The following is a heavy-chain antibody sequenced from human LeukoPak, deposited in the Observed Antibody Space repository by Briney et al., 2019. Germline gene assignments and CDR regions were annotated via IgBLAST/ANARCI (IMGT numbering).Heavy chain of an antibody. V-gene: IGHV4-39*07. J-gene: IGHJ4*02. CDR3: AREDTGYAQFDY. CDR1: GGSISSSSYY. CDR2: IYYSGRT. D-gene: IGHD5-12*01. Sequence: SETLPLTCTVSGGSISSSSYYWGWIRQPPGKGLEWIGSIYYSGRTYYNPSLKSRVTISVDTSKNQFSLKLNSVTAADTAVYYCAREDTGYAQFDYWGQGTLVTVSS.